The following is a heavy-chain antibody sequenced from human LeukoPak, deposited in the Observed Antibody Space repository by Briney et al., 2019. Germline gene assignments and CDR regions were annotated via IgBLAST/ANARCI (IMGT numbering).Heavy chain of an antibody. Sequence: GGSLRLSCAASGFTFNSYAMSWVRQAPGTGLEWVSAIDGSGDNTYYAASVKGRFTISRDNSENTLYLQMNSLRAEDTAVYYCAKDRLGYDSLGKFFDYWGQGTLVTVSS. V-gene: IGHV3-23*01. CDR3: AKDRLGYDSLGKFFDY. CDR2: IDGSGDNT. D-gene: IGHD3-22*01. J-gene: IGHJ4*02. CDR1: GFTFNSYA.